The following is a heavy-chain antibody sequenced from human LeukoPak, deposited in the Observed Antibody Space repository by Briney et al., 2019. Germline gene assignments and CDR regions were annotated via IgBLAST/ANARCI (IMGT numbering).Heavy chain of an antibody. V-gene: IGHV4-34*01. CDR3: ARAMGYYDSSPDY. Sequence: PSETLSLTCAVYGGSFSGYYWSWIRQPPGKGLEWIGEINHSGSTNYNPSLKSRVTISVDTSKNQFSLKLSSVTAADTAVYYCARAMGYYDSSPDYWGQGTLVTVSS. CDR2: INHSGST. J-gene: IGHJ4*02. D-gene: IGHD3-22*01. CDR1: GGSFSGYY.